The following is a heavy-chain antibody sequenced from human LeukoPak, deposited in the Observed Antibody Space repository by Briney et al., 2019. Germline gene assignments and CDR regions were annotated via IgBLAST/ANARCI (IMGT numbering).Heavy chain of an antibody. V-gene: IGHV4-34*01. Sequence: SETLSLTCAVYGGSFSGYYWSWIRQPPGKGLEWIGEINHSGSTNYNPSLKSRVTISVDTSKNQFSLKLSSVTAADTAVYYCARGRGDGYKRVFFDYWGQGTLVTASS. CDR3: ARGRGDGYKRVFFDY. D-gene: IGHD5-24*01. J-gene: IGHJ4*02. CDR1: GGSFSGYY. CDR2: INHSGST.